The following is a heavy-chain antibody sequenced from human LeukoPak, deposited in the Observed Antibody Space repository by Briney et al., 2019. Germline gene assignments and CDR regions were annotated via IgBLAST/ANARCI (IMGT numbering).Heavy chain of an antibody. D-gene: IGHD1-26*01. V-gene: IGHV1-2*02. CDR1: GYTVTAYY. Sequence: ASVKVSCKASGYTVTAYYMHWVRQAPGQGLEWMGRINPNSGGTNYAQKFQGRVTMTRDTSISTAYMELSRLTSDDTAVYYCAREGRRGSYCYFDYWGQGTLVTVSP. J-gene: IGHJ4*02. CDR3: AREGRRGSYCYFDY. CDR2: INPNSGGT.